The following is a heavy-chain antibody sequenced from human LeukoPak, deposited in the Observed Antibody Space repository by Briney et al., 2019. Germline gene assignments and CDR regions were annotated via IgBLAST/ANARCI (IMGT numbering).Heavy chain of an antibody. Sequence: GGSLRLSCEASGFTFSSYEMNWVRQAPGKGLEWVSYISSSGSTIYYADSVKGRFTISRDNAKNSLYLQMNSLRAEDTAVYYCARGEGYCSSTSCWGSGYWGQGTLVTVSS. V-gene: IGHV3-48*03. CDR2: ISSSGSTI. CDR1: GFTFSSYE. J-gene: IGHJ4*02. D-gene: IGHD2-2*01. CDR3: ARGEGYCSSTSCWGSGY.